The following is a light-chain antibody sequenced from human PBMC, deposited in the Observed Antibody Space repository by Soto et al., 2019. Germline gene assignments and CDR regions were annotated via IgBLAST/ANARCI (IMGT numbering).Light chain of an antibody. CDR2: EVT. Sequence: QSALTQPPSASGSPGQSVTISCSGTSSDVGGYDYVSWYQQHPGKAPKLMIYEVTKRPSGVPDRFSGSRSGNTASLTVSGLQTEDEADYYCSSYANYNNLVFGGGTKVTVL. CDR3: SSYANYNNLV. CDR1: SSDVGGYDY. V-gene: IGLV2-8*01. J-gene: IGLJ3*02.